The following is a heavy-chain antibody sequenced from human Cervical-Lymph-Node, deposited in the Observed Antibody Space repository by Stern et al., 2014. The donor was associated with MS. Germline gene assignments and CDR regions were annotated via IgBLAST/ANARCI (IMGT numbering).Heavy chain of an antibody. CDR2: IITGNGDT. Sequence: VQLLESGAEVKKPGASVKVSCKASGHTFAVHWVRHAPGQRLEWMGRIITGNGDTNYSQKFQGRVTITRDTFASTAYMELRSLRSEDTAVYYCTSLSGPLDSWGQGTLVTVSS. CDR3: TSLSGPLDS. V-gene: IGHV1-3*04. J-gene: IGHJ5*01. D-gene: IGHD3-10*01. CDR1: GHTFA.